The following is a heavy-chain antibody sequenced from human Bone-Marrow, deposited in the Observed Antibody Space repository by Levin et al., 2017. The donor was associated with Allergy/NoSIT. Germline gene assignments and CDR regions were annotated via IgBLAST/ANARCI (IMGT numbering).Heavy chain of an antibody. CDR1: GFTFSSYG. CDR2: IWYDGSNK. V-gene: IGHV3-33*01. Sequence: GESLKISCAASGFTFSSYGMHWVRQAPGKGLEWVAVIWYDGSNKYYADSVKGRFTISRDNSKNTLYLQMNSLRAEDTAVYYCARGPKMQLVEHKRGPFDYWGQGTLVTVSS. CDR3: ARGPKMQLVEHKRGPFDY. D-gene: IGHD1/OR15-1a*01. J-gene: IGHJ4*02.